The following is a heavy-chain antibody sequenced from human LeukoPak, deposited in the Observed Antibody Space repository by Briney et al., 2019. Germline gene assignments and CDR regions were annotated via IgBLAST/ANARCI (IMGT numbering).Heavy chain of an antibody. CDR3: ARGPSSGSFDY. CDR1: GYSFSAYY. J-gene: IGHJ4*02. V-gene: IGHV1-2*02. Sequence: ASVKVSCKASGYSFSAYYIHRLRPAPGQGLEWMGWINPNSGGTDLAQKFQGRVTMTRDTSISTVYMELSSLRSDDTAVYYCARGPSSGSFDYWGQGTLVTVSS. CDR2: INPNSGGT. D-gene: IGHD1-26*01.